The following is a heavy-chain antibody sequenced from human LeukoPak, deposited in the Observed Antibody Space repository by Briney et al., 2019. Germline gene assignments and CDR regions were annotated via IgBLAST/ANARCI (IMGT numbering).Heavy chain of an antibody. CDR2: ISGRGGNT. J-gene: IGHJ6*02. CDR1: GFTFSSYA. CDR3: AEGNSLYFYYGMDV. Sequence: PGGSLRLSCAASGFTFSSYAMSWVRQAPGKGLEWVSGISGRGGNTAYADSVKGRFTISRDNSKNTLTLQMDSLRAEDTAKYYCAEGNSLYFYYGMDVWGQGTTVTVSS. D-gene: IGHD3-16*01. V-gene: IGHV3-23*01.